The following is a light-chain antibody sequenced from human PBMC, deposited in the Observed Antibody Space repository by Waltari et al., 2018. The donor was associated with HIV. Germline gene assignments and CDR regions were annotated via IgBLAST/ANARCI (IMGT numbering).Light chain of an antibody. CDR1: KLGEKY. Sequence: SYELTQSPSVSVSPGQTASITCSGAKLGEKYPSWYQQKPGQSPVLVIYQDIKRPSGIPERFAGSTSGNTATLTISGTQATDEADYYCQAWDSTTHVFATGTKVTVL. J-gene: IGLJ1*01. CDR3: QAWDSTTHV. CDR2: QDI. V-gene: IGLV3-1*01.